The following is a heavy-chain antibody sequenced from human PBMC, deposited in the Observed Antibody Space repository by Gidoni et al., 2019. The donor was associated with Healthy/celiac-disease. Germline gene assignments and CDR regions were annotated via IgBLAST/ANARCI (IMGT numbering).Heavy chain of an antibody. CDR2: IKSKSDGGTT. J-gene: IGHJ2*01. D-gene: IGHD6-19*01. CDR1: GVTFTNAW. Sequence: EVQLVESGGGLVKPGGSLRLSCAASGVTFTNAWMSWVRQAPGKGLEWVGRIKSKSDGGTTDYPEPVKGRFTISRDDSRNTLYLQMNSLKTEDTAVYYCATSGIAVAATWYFDLWGRGTLVTVSS. CDR3: ATSGIAVAATWYFDL. V-gene: IGHV3-15*01.